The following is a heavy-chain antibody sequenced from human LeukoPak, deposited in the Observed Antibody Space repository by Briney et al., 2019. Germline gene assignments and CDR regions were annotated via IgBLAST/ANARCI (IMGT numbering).Heavy chain of an antibody. J-gene: IGHJ4*02. CDR1: RGSINNQY. CDR3: ARGYYGGAVDS. V-gene: IGHV4-4*07. Sequence: SQTLSLTCTVSRGSINNQYWSWIRQPAGKGLEWIGRMYTNGESDYNPSLKSRVTMSVDTSKSQFSLKLKSVTAADTAVYYCARGYYGGAVDSWGQGILVIVSS. D-gene: IGHD3-16*01. CDR2: MYTNGES.